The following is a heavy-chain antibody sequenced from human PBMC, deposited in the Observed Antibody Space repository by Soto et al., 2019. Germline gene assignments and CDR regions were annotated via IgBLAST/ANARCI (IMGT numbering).Heavy chain of an antibody. CDR3: ARHGSLYGDTSYFDY. D-gene: IGHD4-17*01. V-gene: IGHV5-10-1*01. CDR2: IDPSDSYT. Sequence: PGESLKISCKGSGYSFTSYWISWVRQMPGKGLEWMGRIDPSDSYTNYSPSLQGHVTISADKSISTAYLQWSSLKASDTAKYYCARHGSLYGDTSYFDYWGQGTLVTVSS. CDR1: GYSFTSYW. J-gene: IGHJ4*02.